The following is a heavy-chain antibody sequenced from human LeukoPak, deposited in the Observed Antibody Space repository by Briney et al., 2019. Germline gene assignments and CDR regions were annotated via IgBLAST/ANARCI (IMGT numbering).Heavy chain of an antibody. CDR2: INPNSGGT. D-gene: IGHD4-17*01. J-gene: IGHJ4*02. Sequence: GASLKVSCKTSGYTFTDHYIHWVRQAPGQGLEWMGWINPNSGGTNYAQKFQGRVTMTRDTSISTAYMELSRLRSDDTAMYYCARDPMVTTNTFDQWGQGTLVTVSS. CDR1: GYTFTDHY. V-gene: IGHV1-2*02. CDR3: ARDPMVTTNTFDQ.